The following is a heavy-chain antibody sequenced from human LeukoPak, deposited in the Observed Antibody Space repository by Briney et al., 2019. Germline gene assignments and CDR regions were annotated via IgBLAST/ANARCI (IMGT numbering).Heavy chain of an antibody. J-gene: IGHJ4*02. D-gene: IGHD5-18*01. V-gene: IGHV4-30-4*01. CDR1: GGSISRGDYY. CDR2: IYYSGST. Sequence: SETLSLTCTVSGGSISRGDYYWSWIRQPPGKGLEWIGYIYYSGSTYYNPSLKSRVTISVDTSKNQFSLQLSSVTAADTAVYYCARVVGYSYAGSDYWGQGTLVTVSS. CDR3: ARVVGYSYAGSDY.